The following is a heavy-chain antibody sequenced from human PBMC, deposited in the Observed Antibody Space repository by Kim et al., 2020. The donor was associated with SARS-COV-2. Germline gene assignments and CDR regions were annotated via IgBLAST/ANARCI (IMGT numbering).Heavy chain of an antibody. D-gene: IGHD4-17*01. V-gene: IGHV4-59*01. CDR3: ARDRGRFGYGDLVA. J-gene: IGHJ5*02. CDR2: IYYSGST. Sequence: SETLSLTCTVSGGSISSYYWSWIRQPPGKGLEWIGYIYYSGSTNYNPSLKSRVTISVDTSKNQFSLKLSSVTAADTAVYYCARDRGRFGYGDLVAWGQGT. CDR1: GGSISSYY.